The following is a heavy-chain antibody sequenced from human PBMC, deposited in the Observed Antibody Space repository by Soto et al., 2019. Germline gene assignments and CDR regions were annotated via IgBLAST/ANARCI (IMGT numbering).Heavy chain of an antibody. CDR3: ARDDGNSGYDDDYYYGMDV. CDR1: GGTFSSYA. D-gene: IGHD5-12*01. Sequence: AVKVACKASGGTFSSYAISWVRQAPGQGLEWIGGIIPIFGTANYAQKFQGRVTITADESTSTAYMELSSLRSEDTAVYYCARDDGNSGYDDDYYYGMDVWGKGTTVTVSS. V-gene: IGHV1-69*13. J-gene: IGHJ6*04. CDR2: IIPIFGTA.